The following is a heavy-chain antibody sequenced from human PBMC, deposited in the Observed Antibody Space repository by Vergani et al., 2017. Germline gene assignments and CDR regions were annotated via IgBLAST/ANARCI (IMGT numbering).Heavy chain of an antibody. CDR2: MDYNGRA. D-gene: IGHD3-22*01. V-gene: IGHV4-39*01. CDR1: GGSFFNSRYY. Sequence: QLQLQESGPGLVKPSGTLSLTCSVTGGSFFNSRYYWGWIRQPPGKGLEWIGSMDYNGRAYYTPSLTRRVAISIDTSKMQFSLKLYSLTAADTAIYYCSRHVTQDYYNDSDYFDYWGLGTIVTVSS. CDR3: SRHVTQDYYNDSDYFDY. J-gene: IGHJ4*02.